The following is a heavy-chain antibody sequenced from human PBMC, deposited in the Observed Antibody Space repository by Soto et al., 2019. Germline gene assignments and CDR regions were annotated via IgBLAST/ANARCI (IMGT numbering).Heavy chain of an antibody. CDR1: GGTISGYY. V-gene: IGHV4-4*07. J-gene: IGHJ5*02. CDR3: ARGQRFSDWFDP. Sequence: PSETLSLTCSVSGGTISGYYWTWIRQPAGKGLEWIGRIYSSGNTKHNPSLQSRVTMSLDTSNNQFSLRLTSVTAADTAVYYCARGQRFSDWFDPWGQGTLVTVS. D-gene: IGHD3-3*01. CDR2: IYSSGNT.